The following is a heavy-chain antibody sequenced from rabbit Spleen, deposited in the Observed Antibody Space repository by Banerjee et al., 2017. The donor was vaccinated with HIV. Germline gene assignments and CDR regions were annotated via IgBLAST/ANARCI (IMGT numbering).Heavy chain of an antibody. J-gene: IGHJ6*01. V-gene: IGHV1S45*01. CDR3: ARDTSSSFSSYGMDL. Sequence: QEQLKESGGGLVQPEGSLTLACKASGFDFSDGYVMCWVRQAPGKGLEWIASINSFSGRPVYATWAKGRFTVSRASWTTVTLQMTRLTAADTATYFCARDTSSSFSSYGMDLWGPGTLVTVS. CDR1: GFDFSDGYV. D-gene: IGHD1-1*01. CDR2: INSFSGRP.